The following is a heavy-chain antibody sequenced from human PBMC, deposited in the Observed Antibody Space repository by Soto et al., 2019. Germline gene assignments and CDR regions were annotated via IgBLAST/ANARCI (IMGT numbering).Heavy chain of an antibody. Sequence: PSETLSLTCAVSGGSDNTNYWWGWVRQSPVTGLEWIGDMSHSGPTNYSPSLKSRVTLSVDTSKNQFSLELKSVTAADTAVYYCARVPGPWGQGTLVTVPS. CDR1: GGSDNTNYW. D-gene: IGHD7-27*01. V-gene: IGHV4-4*02. J-gene: IGHJ5*02. CDR2: MSHSGPT. CDR3: ARVPGP.